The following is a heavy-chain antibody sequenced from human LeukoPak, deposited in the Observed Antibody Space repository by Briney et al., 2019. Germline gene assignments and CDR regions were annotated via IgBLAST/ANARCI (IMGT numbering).Heavy chain of an antibody. J-gene: IGHJ4*02. V-gene: IGHV4-34*01. CDR3: AREFPPGY. CDR2: INHSGST. CDR1: GGSFSGYY. Sequence: PSETLSLTCAVYGGSFSGYYWSWIRQPPGKGLEWIGEINHSGSTNYNPSLKSRVTISVDTSKNQFSLKLSSVTAADTAVYYCAREFPPGYWGQGNLVTVSS.